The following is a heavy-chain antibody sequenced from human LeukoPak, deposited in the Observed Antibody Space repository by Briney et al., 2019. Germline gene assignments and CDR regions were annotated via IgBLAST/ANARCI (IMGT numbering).Heavy chain of an antibody. CDR2: INPSGTWT. CDR1: GYTFTSYG. D-gene: IGHD1-26*01. CDR3: AKDNSVGDIAWWFDP. V-gene: IGHV1-46*01. J-gene: IGHJ5*02. Sequence: ASVKVSCKASGYTFTSYGISWVRQAPGQGLEWLGVINPSGTWTSYAQKFRGRITMTRDMSTSTDYMELRSLGFEDTAVYYCAKDNSVGDIAWWFDPWGQGTLVTVSS.